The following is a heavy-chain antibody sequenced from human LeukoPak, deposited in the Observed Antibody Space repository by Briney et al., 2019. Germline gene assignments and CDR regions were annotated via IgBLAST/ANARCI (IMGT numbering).Heavy chain of an antibody. CDR2: IIPIFGTA. D-gene: IGHD1-26*01. V-gene: IGHV1-69*05. CDR1: GGTFSSYA. Sequence: GSSVKVSCKASGGTFSSYAISWVRQAPGQGLEWMGGIIPIFGTANYAQKFQGRVTITTDESMSTAYMELSSLRSEDTAVYYCARSGPTYRWEPLPFDYWGQGTLVTVSS. J-gene: IGHJ4*02. CDR3: ARSGPTYRWEPLPFDY.